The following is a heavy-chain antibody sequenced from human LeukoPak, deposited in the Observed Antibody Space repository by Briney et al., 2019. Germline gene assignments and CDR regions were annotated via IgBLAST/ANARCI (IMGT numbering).Heavy chain of an antibody. CDR2: ISYDGSNK. V-gene: IGHV3-30-3*01. CDR3: ARDYCSGSSCYSEGY. J-gene: IGHJ4*02. Sequence: PGRSLRLSCAASGFTFSAYALYWVRQARQAPGKGLEWVAIISYDGSNKYYADSVKGRFTISRDNSKNTLYLQMNSLRAKDTAVYYCARDYCSGSSCYSEGYWGQGTLVTVSS. D-gene: IGHD2-15*01. CDR1: GFTFSAYA.